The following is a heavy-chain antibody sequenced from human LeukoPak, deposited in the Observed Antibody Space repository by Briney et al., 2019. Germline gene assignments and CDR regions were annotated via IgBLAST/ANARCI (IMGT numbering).Heavy chain of an antibody. CDR2: INPSGGST. Sequence: GASVKVSCKASGYTFTSYYMHWVRQAPGQGLEWMGIINPSGGSTSYAQKFQGRVTMTRDTSTSTVYMELSSLRSDDTAVYYCARLGYCSGGSCSRSYWYFDLWGRGTLVTVSS. D-gene: IGHD2-15*01. J-gene: IGHJ2*01. V-gene: IGHV1-46*01. CDR3: ARLGYCSGGSCSRSYWYFDL. CDR1: GYTFTSYY.